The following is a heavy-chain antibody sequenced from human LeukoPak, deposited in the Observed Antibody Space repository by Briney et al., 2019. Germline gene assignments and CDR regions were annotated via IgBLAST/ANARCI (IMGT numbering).Heavy chain of an antibody. CDR2: ISAYNGNT. D-gene: IGHD6-19*01. Sequence: ASVKVSCKASGYTFTSYGISWVRQAPGQGLEWMGWISAYNGNTNYAQKLQGRVTMTTDTSTSTAYMELRSLRSDDTAVYYCARRAVAGYYYXGMDVXXXGTTVTVSS. CDR3: ARRAVAGYYYXGMDV. CDR1: GYTFTSYG. V-gene: IGHV1-18*01. J-gene: IGHJ6*02.